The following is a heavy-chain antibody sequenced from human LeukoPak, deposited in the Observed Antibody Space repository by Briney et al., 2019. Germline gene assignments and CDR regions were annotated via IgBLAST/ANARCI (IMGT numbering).Heavy chain of an antibody. CDR2: ISGSGGST. CDR1: GFTFSSHV. Sequence: GASLRLSCAASGFTFSSHVMTWVRQAPGKGLEWVSVISGSGGSTYYADSVKGRFTISRDNDKNTLYLQMSSLRAEDTALYHCAKAPQVYSSTWLRCYFDYWGQGTLVTVSS. D-gene: IGHD6-13*01. V-gene: IGHV3-23*01. J-gene: IGHJ4*02. CDR3: AKAPQVYSSTWLRCYFDY.